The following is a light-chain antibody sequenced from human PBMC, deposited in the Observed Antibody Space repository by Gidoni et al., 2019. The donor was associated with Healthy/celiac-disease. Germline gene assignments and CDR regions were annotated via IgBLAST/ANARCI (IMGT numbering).Light chain of an antibody. V-gene: IGLV2-14*03. J-gene: IGLJ2*01. CDR1: SSDVGGYND. Sequence: QSALTQPAPVSGSPGQSLTISCTGTSSDVGGYNDVSWYHQPPGKAPKLMIYDVSNRPSGVSNRFSGSKSGNTASLTISGLQAEDEADYYCSSYTSSSTLVVFGGGTKLTVL. CDR3: SSYTSSSTLVV. CDR2: DVS.